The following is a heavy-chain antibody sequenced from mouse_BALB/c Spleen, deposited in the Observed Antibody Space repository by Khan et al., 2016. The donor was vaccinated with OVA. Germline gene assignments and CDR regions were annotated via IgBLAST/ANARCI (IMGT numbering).Heavy chain of an antibody. J-gene: IGHJ4*01. D-gene: IGHD1-1*02. V-gene: IGHV14-3*02. CDR1: GFNINDTC. CDR3: ARSNSLWPMDY. Sequence: VQLQQSGAELVKPGASVKLSCTASGFNINDTCLHWVKPRPEQGLEWIGRIDPANGDTKYDPKFQAKATITADTPSTIAYLQLSSLTSEDTAVYYCARSNSLWPMDYWGQGTSVTVSS. CDR2: IDPANGDT.